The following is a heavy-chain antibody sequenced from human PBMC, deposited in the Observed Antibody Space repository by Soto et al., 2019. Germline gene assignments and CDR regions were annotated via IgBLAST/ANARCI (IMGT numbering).Heavy chain of an antibody. D-gene: IGHD3-10*01. Sequence: PSETLSLTCTVSGGSISSYYWSWIRQPPGKGLEWIGYIYYSGSTNYNPSLKSRVTISVDTSKNQFSLKLSSVTAADTAVYYCARRFRYYYGSGGHDWYLDLWGRGTLVT. CDR1: GGSISSYY. J-gene: IGHJ2*01. CDR2: IYYSGST. CDR3: ARRFRYYYGSGGHDWYLDL. V-gene: IGHV4-59*08.